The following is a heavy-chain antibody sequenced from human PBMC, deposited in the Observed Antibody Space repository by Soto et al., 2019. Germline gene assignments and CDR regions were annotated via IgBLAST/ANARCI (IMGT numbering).Heavy chain of an antibody. CDR3: ARGRITMVRGATGPFDP. J-gene: IGHJ5*02. D-gene: IGHD3-10*01. V-gene: IGHV1-2*04. CDR2: INPNSGGT. CDR1: GYTFTGYY. Sequence: GASVKVSCKASGYTFTGYYMHWVRQAPGQGLEWMGWINPNSGGTNYAQKFQGWVTMTRDTSISTAYMELSRLRSDDTAVYYCARGRITMVRGATGPFDPWGQGTLVTVSS.